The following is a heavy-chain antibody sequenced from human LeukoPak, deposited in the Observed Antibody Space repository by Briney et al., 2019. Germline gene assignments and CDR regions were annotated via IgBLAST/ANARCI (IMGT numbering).Heavy chain of an antibody. J-gene: IGHJ6*02. CDR3: ARGSRWTYYYYYGMDV. CDR2: MNPNSGNT. D-gene: IGHD4-23*01. Sequence: ASVKASCKASGHTFTSYDIKWVRQATGQGLEGRGWMNPNSGNTGYAQKFQGRVTMTRNTSISTAYMELSSLRSEDTAVYYCARGSRWTYYYYYGMDVWGQGTTVTVSS. CDR1: GHTFTSYD. V-gene: IGHV1-8*01.